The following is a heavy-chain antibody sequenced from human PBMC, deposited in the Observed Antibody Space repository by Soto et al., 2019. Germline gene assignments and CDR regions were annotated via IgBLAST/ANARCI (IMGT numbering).Heavy chain of an antibody. Sequence: PSETLSLTCTVSGSSISSGGYYWSWIRQHPGKGLEWIGYIYYSGITYYNPSLKSRVTISVDTSKNQFSLKLSSVTAADTAVYYCARDTYYYGSGSPYGMDVWGQGTTVTVSS. CDR3: ARDTYYYGSGSPYGMDV. D-gene: IGHD3-10*01. CDR2: IYYSGIT. J-gene: IGHJ6*02. CDR1: GSSISSGGYY. V-gene: IGHV4-31*03.